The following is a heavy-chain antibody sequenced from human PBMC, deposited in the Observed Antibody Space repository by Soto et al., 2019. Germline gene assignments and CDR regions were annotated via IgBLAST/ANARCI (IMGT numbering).Heavy chain of an antibody. CDR3: ARVPSYCSSTSCNDAFDI. J-gene: IGHJ3*02. V-gene: IGHV1-18*01. CDR1: GYTFTSYG. Sequence: QVPLVQSGAEVKKPGASVKVSCKASGYTFTSYGISWVRQAPGQGLEWMGWISAYNGNTNYAQKLQGRVTMTTDTSTSTAYMELRSLRSDDTAVYYCARVPSYCSSTSCNDAFDIWGQGTMVTVSS. D-gene: IGHD2-2*01. CDR2: ISAYNGNT.